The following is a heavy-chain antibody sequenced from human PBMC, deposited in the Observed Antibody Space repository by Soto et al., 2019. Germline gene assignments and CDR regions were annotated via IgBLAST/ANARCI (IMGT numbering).Heavy chain of an antibody. D-gene: IGHD1-26*01. CDR3: AIEKVGATSIHVFDI. V-gene: IGHV3-30*04. CDR2: ISSDGKIE. J-gene: IGHJ3*02. Sequence: GGSLRLSCAASGFMFSTSAIHWVRQAPGKGLEWVAAISSDGKIEYYADSVKGRFTISRDNSKNTLFLQLNSLRAEDTAVYFYAIEKVGATSIHVFDIWGQGAMVTVSS. CDR1: GFMFSTSA.